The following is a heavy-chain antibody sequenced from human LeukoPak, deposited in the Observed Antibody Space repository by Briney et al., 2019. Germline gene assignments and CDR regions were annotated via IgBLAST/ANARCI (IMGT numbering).Heavy chain of an antibody. CDR2: IWYDGSNK. J-gene: IGHJ4*02. D-gene: IGHD4-17*01. V-gene: IGHV3-33*01. Sequence: GGSLRLSCAASGFTFSSHGMHWVRQAPGKGLEWVAVIWYDGSNKYYADSVKGRFTISRDNSKNTLYLQMNSLRAEDTAVYYCARDIYFYGDYVIDYWGQGTLVTVSS. CDR3: ARDIYFYGDYVIDY. CDR1: GFTFSSHG.